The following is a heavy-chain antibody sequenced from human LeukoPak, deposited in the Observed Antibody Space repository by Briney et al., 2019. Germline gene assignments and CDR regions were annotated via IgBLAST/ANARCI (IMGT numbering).Heavy chain of an antibody. CDR3: ARGVGYSSSWFFY. J-gene: IGHJ4*02. D-gene: IGHD6-13*01. CDR2: INHSGST. Sequence: SETLSLTCAVYGGSFSGYYWSWIRQPPGKGLEWIGEINHSGSTNYNPSLKSRVTISVGTSKNQFSLRLSSVTAADTAVYYCARGVGYSSSWFFYWGQGTLVTVSS. V-gene: IGHV4-34*01. CDR1: GGSFSGYY.